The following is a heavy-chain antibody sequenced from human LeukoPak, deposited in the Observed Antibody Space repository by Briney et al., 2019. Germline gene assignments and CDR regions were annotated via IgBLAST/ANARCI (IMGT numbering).Heavy chain of an antibody. D-gene: IGHD3-22*01. Sequence: GGSLRLSCAASGFKFDDYAMHWVRQAPGKGLEWLSIISYNSGFIDYADSVKGRFTISRDNARNSLYLQLNSLRAEDTPFYFCAKVRGTFTSGFYFDHWGQGTLVTVSA. V-gene: IGHV3-9*01. CDR2: ISYNSGFI. CDR3: AKVRGTFTSGFYFDH. CDR1: GFKFDDYA. J-gene: IGHJ4*02.